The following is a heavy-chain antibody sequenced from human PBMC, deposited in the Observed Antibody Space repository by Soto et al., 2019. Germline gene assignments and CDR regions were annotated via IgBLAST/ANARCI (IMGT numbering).Heavy chain of an antibody. D-gene: IGHD2-21*02. CDR2: IYYSGST. CDR3: ARARSGDRRFDS. CDR1: GGPISSGDYY. V-gene: IGHV4-31*03. J-gene: IGHJ4*02. Sequence: SETLSLTCNVSGGPISSGDYYWSWIRQHPGKGLEWIGYIYYSGSTYYNPSLKSRVTISVDTSKNQFSLKLSSVTAADTAVYYCARARSGDRRFDSWGQGALVTVSS.